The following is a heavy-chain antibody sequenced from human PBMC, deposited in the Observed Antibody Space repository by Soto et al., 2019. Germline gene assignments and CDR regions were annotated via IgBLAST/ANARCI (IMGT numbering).Heavy chain of an antibody. V-gene: IGHV5-51*01. CDR1: GYXFTSYW. Sequence: PGKSLKISCKGSGYXFTSYWIGWVRQMPGKGLEWMGIIYPGDSDTRYSPSFQGQVTISADKSISTAYLQWSSLKASDTAMYYCARGPTVTLSYFDYWGQGTLVTVSS. CDR3: ARGPTVTLSYFDY. CDR2: IYPGDSDT. J-gene: IGHJ4*02. D-gene: IGHD4-17*01.